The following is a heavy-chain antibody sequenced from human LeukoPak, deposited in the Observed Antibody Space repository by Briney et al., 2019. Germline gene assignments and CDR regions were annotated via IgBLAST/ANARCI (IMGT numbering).Heavy chain of an antibody. J-gene: IGHJ5*02. CDR1: GYSISSGYY. CDR3: ARDKEEYSSSSGGVGWFDP. D-gene: IGHD6-6*01. CDR2: IYHSGST. V-gene: IGHV4-38-2*02. Sequence: SETLSLTCTVSGYSISSGYYWGWIRQPPGKGLEWIGSIYHSGSTYYNPSLKSRVTISVDTSKNQFSLKLSSVTAADTAVYYCARDKEEYSSSSGGVGWFDPWGQGTLVTVSS.